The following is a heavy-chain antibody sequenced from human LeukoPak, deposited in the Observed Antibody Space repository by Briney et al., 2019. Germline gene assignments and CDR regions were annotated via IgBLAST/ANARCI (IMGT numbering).Heavy chain of an antibody. Sequence: GGSLRLSCAASGAASGFTFSSYLMHWVRQAPGKGLEWVAVVSYDGSIKYYADSVKGRFTISRDNSKNTLYLQMNSLRVEDTAVYYCAREAGDSAYFDYWGQGTLVTVSS. CDR3: AREAGDSAYFDY. D-gene: IGHD3-10*01. J-gene: IGHJ4*02. CDR2: VSYDGSIK. CDR1: GFTFSSYL. V-gene: IGHV3-30*14.